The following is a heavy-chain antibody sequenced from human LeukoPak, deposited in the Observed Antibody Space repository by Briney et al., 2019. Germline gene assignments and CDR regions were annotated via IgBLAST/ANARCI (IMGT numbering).Heavy chain of an antibody. CDR2: ISSSGGST. CDR3: AKATPATAAFES. CDR1: GFTFSMYA. J-gene: IGHJ4*02. V-gene: IGHV3-23*01. D-gene: IGHD6-13*01. Sequence: PGGSLRLSCAASGFTFSMYAMSWVRQAPGKGLEWVSTISSSGGSTYYADSVKGRFTISRDNSKNTLYLQMNSLRAEDTAAYYCAKATPATAAFESWGQGTLLTVSS.